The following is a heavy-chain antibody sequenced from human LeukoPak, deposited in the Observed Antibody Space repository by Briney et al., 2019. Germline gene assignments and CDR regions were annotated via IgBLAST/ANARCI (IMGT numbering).Heavy chain of an antibody. CDR1: GGSISSYY. V-gene: IGHV4-4*07. CDR3: ARGLHYNILTGGMDV. J-gene: IGHJ6*02. Sequence: SETLSLTCTVSGGSISSYYWSWIRQPAGKGLEWIGRIYTSGSTNYNPSLKSRVTMSVDTSKNQFSLNLRSVTAADTAVYYCARGLHYNILTGGMDVWGQGTTVIVSS. CDR2: IYTSGST. D-gene: IGHD3-9*01.